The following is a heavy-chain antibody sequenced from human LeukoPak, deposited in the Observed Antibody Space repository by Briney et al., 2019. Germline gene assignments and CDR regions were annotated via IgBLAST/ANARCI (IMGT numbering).Heavy chain of an antibody. CDR2: ISHSGST. V-gene: IGHV4-38-2*01. Sequence: SETLSLTCAVSGYSISSGYYWGWIRQPPGKGLEWIGRISHSGSTFYNPSLKSRVTIAVDTSKNHFFLKLSSVTAADTAVYYCARHPDSSGYYIGYWGQGTLVTVSS. D-gene: IGHD3-22*01. CDR3: ARHPDSSGYYIGY. CDR1: GYSISSGYY. J-gene: IGHJ4*02.